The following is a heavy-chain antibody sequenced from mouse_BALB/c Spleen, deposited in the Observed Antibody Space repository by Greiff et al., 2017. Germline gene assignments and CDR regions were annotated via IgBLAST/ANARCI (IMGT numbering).Heavy chain of an antibody. Sequence: ESGPGLVKPSQSLSLTCSVTGYSITSGYYWNWIRQFPGNKLEWMGYISYDGSNNYNPSLKNRISITRDTSKNQFFLKLNSVTTEDTATYYCANYGGMDYWGQGTSVTVSS. V-gene: IGHV3-6*02. CDR2: ISYDGSN. D-gene: IGHD1-1*02. J-gene: IGHJ4*01. CDR1: GYSITSGYY. CDR3: ANYGGMDY.